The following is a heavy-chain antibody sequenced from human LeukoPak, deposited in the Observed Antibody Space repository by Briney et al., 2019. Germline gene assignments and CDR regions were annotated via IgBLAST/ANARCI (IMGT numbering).Heavy chain of an antibody. D-gene: IGHD3-22*01. V-gene: IGHV1-24*01. Sequence: ASVKVSCKVSGYTLTELSMHWVRQAPGKGLEWMGGFDPEDGETIYAQKFQGRVTMTEDTSTDTAYMELSSLRSEDTAVYYCATVTYYYDSSGYRFDYWGQGTLVTVSS. CDR3: ATVTYYYDSSGYRFDY. J-gene: IGHJ4*02. CDR2: FDPEDGET. CDR1: GYTLTELS.